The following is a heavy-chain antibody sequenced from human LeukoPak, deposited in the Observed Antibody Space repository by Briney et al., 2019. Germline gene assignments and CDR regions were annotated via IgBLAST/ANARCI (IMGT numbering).Heavy chain of an antibody. CDR3: AKDFPEYSSSWYLE. Sequence: GGSLRLSCAASGFTFSNYAMSWVRQAPGKGLEWVSGISDGGDSTYYADSVKGRITISRDNSKNTVYLQMNSLRAEDTAVYYCAKDFPEYSSSWYLEWGQGTLVTVSS. CDR2: ISDGGDST. D-gene: IGHD6-13*01. CDR1: GFTFSNYA. V-gene: IGHV3-23*01. J-gene: IGHJ4*02.